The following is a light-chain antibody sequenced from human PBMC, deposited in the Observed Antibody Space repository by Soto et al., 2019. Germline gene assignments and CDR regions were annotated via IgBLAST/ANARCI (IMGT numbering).Light chain of an antibody. Sequence: EIVLTQSPATLSLSPGERATLSCRASQYVSSFLAWYQQKAGQAPRLLIYDASHRATGIPARFSGSGSGTEFTLTINSLEPEDFALYYCQQRYNWPPTFGQGTKVDTK. J-gene: IGKJ1*01. CDR1: QYVSSF. CDR2: DAS. CDR3: QQRYNWPPT. V-gene: IGKV3-11*01.